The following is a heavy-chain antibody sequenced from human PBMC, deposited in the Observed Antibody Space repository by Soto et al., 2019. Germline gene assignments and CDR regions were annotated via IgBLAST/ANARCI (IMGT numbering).Heavy chain of an antibody. CDR1: GFTFSNYW. Sequence: GGSLRLSCAASGFTFSNYWMYWVRQAPGKGLVWVSRIDTDGNSTNYADSVKGRFTISRDNAKNTLYLQMNSLGAEDTAVYFCASVLGSRRSGSYPSYWGQGTLGTVSS. J-gene: IGHJ4*02. V-gene: IGHV3-74*01. CDR2: IDTDGNST. D-gene: IGHD3-10*01. CDR3: ASVLGSRRSGSYPSY.